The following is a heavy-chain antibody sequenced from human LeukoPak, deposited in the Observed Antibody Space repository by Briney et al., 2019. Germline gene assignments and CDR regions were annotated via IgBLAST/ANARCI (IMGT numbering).Heavy chain of an antibody. V-gene: IGHV3-7*01. D-gene: IGHD4-17*01. CDR3: ARVAYGDRY. Sequence: PGGSLRLSCAASGFTFSNYWMSWDRQAPGKGLEWVGNIQEDGSAQYYVDSVKGRFTISRDNAKNSLYLQMNSLRVDDTAVYYCARVAYGDRYWGQGTLVTVSS. J-gene: IGHJ4*02. CDR2: IQEDGSAQ. CDR1: GFTFSNYW.